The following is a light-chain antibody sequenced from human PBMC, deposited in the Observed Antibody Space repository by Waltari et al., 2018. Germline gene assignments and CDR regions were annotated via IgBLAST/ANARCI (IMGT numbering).Light chain of an antibody. Sequence: EIVLTQSPGTLSLSPGERATLSCRASQSVSSNYLAWYQQKPGQAPRLLIYCASSRATGIPARFSGSGSGTDFTLTISRLEPEDFAVYYCQQYGSSSWTFGQGTKVEIK. J-gene: IGKJ1*01. CDR2: CAS. CDR1: QSVSSNY. V-gene: IGKV3-20*01. CDR3: QQYGSSSWT.